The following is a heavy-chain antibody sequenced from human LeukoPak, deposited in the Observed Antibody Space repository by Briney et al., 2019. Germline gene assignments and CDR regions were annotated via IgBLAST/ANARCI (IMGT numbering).Heavy chain of an antibody. D-gene: IGHD2-2*02. CDR3: ARDCSSTSCYIDGYKLDY. V-gene: IGHV4-39*01. CDR1: GGSISSSSYY. Sequence: SETLSLTCTVSGGSISSSSYYWGWIRQPPGKGLEWIGSIYYSGSTYYNPSLKSRVTISVDTSKNQFSLKLSSVTAADTAVYYCARDCSSTSCYIDGYKLDYWGQGTLVTVSS. J-gene: IGHJ4*02. CDR2: IYYSGST.